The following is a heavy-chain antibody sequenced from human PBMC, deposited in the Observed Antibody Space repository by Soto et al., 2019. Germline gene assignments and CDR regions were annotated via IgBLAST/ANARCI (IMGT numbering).Heavy chain of an antibody. CDR2: LSYDGSNK. V-gene: IGHV3-30*18. J-gene: IGHJ4*02. CDR3: AKGLYASGWSFLDY. D-gene: IGHD6-19*01. CDR1: GFMFSSYG. Sequence: QVQLVESGGGVVQPGRSLRLSCAASGFMFSSYGMHWVRQAPGKGLEWVALLSYDGSNKYYADSVKGRFTISRDNSKNTLYLQINSLRAEDTAVYYCAKGLYASGWSFLDYWGQGTLVTVSS.